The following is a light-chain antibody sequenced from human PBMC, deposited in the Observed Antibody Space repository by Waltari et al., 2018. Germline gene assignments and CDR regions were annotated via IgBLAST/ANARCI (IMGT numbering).Light chain of an antibody. CDR1: QSIGSN. CDR2: GAS. V-gene: IGKV1-39*01. Sequence: DIQMTHSPSSLSASVVDRVTITCRASQSIGSNLSWYQQKPEKAPNLLIYGASSLQSGVPSRFSASGSGTYFTRSISSLQPEDFASYYCQQSYSSPRTFGQGTKVEVK. CDR3: QQSYSSPRT. J-gene: IGKJ1*01.